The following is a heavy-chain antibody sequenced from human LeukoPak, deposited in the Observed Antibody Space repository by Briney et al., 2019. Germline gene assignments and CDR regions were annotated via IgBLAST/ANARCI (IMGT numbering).Heavy chain of an antibody. Sequence: AGGSLRLSCAASGFTFSSYGMHWVRQAPGKGLEWVAVISYDGSNKYYADSVKGRFTISRDDSKNTLYLQMNSLRAEDTAVYYCAKEDSSGYFDLWGRGTLVTVSS. J-gene: IGHJ2*01. CDR2: ISYDGSNK. V-gene: IGHV3-30*18. D-gene: IGHD6-19*01. CDR1: GFTFSSYG. CDR3: AKEDSSGYFDL.